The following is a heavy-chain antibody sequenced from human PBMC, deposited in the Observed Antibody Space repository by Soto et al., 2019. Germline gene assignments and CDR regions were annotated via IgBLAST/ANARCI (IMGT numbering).Heavy chain of an antibody. V-gene: IGHV3-23*01. D-gene: IGHD2-8*01. CDR3: AKVRLTDYLRYAPHL. CDR1: GFTFNNYA. CDR2: ISPNGDST. Sequence: EVQLLESGGGLVQPGGSLRLACAASGFTFNNYAMNWVRQAPGRCLEWVSIISPNGDSTYYADPVKGRFTISRDNSQNTVFLQMNSLRAEDTAIYFCAKVRLTDYLRYAPHLWGQGTLVTVSS. J-gene: IGHJ3*01.